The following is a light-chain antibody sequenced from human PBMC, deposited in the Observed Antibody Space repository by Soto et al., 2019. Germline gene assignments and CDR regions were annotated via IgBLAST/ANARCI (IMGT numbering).Light chain of an antibody. CDR2: KDS. V-gene: IGLV3-25*03. Sequence: SYELTQPPSVSVSPGQTARITCSGDALPKQYAYWYQQKPGQAPVLVIYKDSERPSGIPERFSGSSSGTTVTLTISGVQAEDEADYCCQSADSRGTYPVVFGGGTKLTVL. CDR1: ALPKQY. J-gene: IGLJ2*01. CDR3: QSADSRGTYPVV.